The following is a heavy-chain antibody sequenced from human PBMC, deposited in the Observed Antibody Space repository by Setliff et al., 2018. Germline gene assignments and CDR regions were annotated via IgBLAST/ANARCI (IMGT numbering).Heavy chain of an antibody. CDR2: ISWNSGSI. CDR3: ARETAVAGQYYFDY. D-gene: IGHD6-19*01. V-gene: IGHV3-9*01. J-gene: IGHJ4*02. Sequence: AGGSLRLSCAASGFTFDDYAMHWVRQAPGKGLEWVSGISWNSGSIGYADSVKGRFTISRDNAKNSLYLQMNSLRADDTAVYYCARETAVAGQYYFDYCGQGTLVTVSS. CDR1: GFTFDDYA.